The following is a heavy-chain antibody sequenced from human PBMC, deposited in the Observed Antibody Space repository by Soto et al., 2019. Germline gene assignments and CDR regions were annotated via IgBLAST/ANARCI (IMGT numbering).Heavy chain of an antibody. Sequence: QVQLVQSGAEVKKPGSSVKVSCKASGGTFSSYAISCVRQAPGQGLEWMGGIIPIFGTANYAQKFQGRVTITADESTSTAYMELSSLRSEDTAVYYCARGDYDILTGYSYFDYWGQGTLVTVSS. V-gene: IGHV1-69*01. CDR2: IIPIFGTA. D-gene: IGHD3-9*01. J-gene: IGHJ4*02. CDR1: GGTFSSYA. CDR3: ARGDYDILTGYSYFDY.